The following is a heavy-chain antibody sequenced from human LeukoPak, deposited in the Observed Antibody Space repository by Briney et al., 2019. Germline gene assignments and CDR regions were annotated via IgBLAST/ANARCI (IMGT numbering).Heavy chain of an antibody. J-gene: IGHJ4*02. CDR1: GFTFSSYE. V-gene: IGHV3-48*03. CDR2: ISSSGSSI. D-gene: IGHD1-1*01. Sequence: GGSLRLSCAASGFTFSSYEMNWVRQAPGKGLEWVSYISSSGSSIYYADSVEGRFNISRDNAKNSLYLQMNSLRADDTVVYYCARSSTGGPYDYWGQGTLVTVSS. CDR3: ARSSTGGPYDY.